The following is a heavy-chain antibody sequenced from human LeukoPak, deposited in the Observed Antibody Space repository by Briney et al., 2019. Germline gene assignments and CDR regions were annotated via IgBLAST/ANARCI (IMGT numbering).Heavy chain of an antibody. J-gene: IGHJ4*02. CDR1: GYTFTNYA. CDR2: INAGHGNT. CDR3: ARGAGFAEPLPEY. V-gene: IGHV1-3*01. D-gene: IGHD1-14*01. Sequence: ASVKVSCKASGYTFTNYAIQWVRQAPGQRLEWMGWINAGHGNTKYSQKFQGRVTITRDTSASTAYMELSSLRSEDTAVYYCARGAGFAEPLPEYWGQGTLLTGSS.